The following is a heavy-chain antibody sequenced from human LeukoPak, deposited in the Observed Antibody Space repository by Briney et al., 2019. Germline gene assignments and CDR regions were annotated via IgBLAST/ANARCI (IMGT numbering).Heavy chain of an antibody. CDR1: GYTFTGYY. V-gene: IGHV1-2*02. D-gene: IGHD2-21*02. CDR3: ARVRRSVVVTATPIDY. CDR2: INPNSGGT. J-gene: IGHJ4*02. Sequence: ASVKVSCKASGYTFTGYYMHWIRQAPGQGLEWMGWINPNSGGTNYAQKFQGRVTMTRDTSISTAYMELSRLTSDDTAVYYCARVRRSVVVTATPIDYWGQGTLVTVSS.